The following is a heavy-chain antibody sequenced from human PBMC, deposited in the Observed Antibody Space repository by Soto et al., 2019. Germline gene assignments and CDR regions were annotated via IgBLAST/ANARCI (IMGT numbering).Heavy chain of an antibody. Sequence: QLQLQESGPRLVKPSETLSLTCTVSGGSISSRSFYWGWIRQPPGMGLEWIGSIYYSGSTDYDPSLKSRLSISVDTSKNQYSLRRSSVTAADTAVYYCASRSSYCRHTTCYEDYFDYWGQGILVTVSS. CDR1: GGSISSRSFY. CDR3: ASRSSYCRHTTCYEDYFDY. V-gene: IGHV4-39*01. J-gene: IGHJ4*02. D-gene: IGHD2-2*01. CDR2: IYYSGST.